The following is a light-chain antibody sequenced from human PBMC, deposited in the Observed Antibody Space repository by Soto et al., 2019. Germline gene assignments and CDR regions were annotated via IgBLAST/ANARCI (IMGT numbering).Light chain of an antibody. J-gene: IGKJ1*01. Sequence: EIVLTQSPGTLSLSPGERATLSCRASQSVSSNYFSWYQQQPGQAPRLLIYVASNSAPGIPGRCSGSGSGTDFTLTISRLEPEDFEVYYCQQYGSSARTFGQGTKVEIK. CDR3: QQYGSSART. CDR2: VAS. V-gene: IGKV3-20*01. CDR1: QSVSSNY.